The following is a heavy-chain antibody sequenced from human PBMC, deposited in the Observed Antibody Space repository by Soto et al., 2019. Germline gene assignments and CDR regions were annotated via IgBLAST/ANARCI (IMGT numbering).Heavy chain of an antibody. CDR3: ASRDPGTSVDY. CDR2: IYRTGST. CDR1: GGSFTSKNL. J-gene: IGHJ4*02. D-gene: IGHD1-7*01. Sequence: SETLSLTCAVSGGSFTSKNLWTCVRQPPGQGLEWIGEIYRTGSTNYNPSLKSRVTISLDKSENQFSLKVTSLTAADTAVYYCASRDPGTSVDYWGQGTLVTVSS. V-gene: IGHV4-4*02.